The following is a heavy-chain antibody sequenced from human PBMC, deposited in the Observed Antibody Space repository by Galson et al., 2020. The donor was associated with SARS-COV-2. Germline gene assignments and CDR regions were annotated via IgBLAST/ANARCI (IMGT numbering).Heavy chain of an antibody. J-gene: IGHJ4*02. CDR2: ISWNSGSI. V-gene: IGHV3-9*01. D-gene: IGHD3-22*01. CDR1: GFTFDDYA. Sequence: GGSLRLSCAASGFTFDDYAMHWVRQAPGKGLEWVSGISWNSGSIGYADSVKGRCTISRDNAKNSLYLQMNSLRAEDTALYYCAKRLDSSGSPSIDYWGQGTLVTVSS. CDR3: AKRLDSSGSPSIDY.